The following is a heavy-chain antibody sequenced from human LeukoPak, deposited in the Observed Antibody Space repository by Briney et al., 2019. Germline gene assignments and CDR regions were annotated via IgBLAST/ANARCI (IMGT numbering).Heavy chain of an antibody. D-gene: IGHD1-1*01. CDR3: ARMGHDILVPSGMDV. J-gene: IGHJ6*02. CDR1: GFTFSGYW. Sequence: PGGSLRLSCAASGFTFSGYWMHWVRQAPGKGLVWVSRINNGGSYTSYADSVKGRFTISRDNAKNTLYVQMNSLRAEDTAVYYCARMGHDILVPSGMDVWGQGTAVTVSS. V-gene: IGHV3-74*01. CDR2: INNGGSYT.